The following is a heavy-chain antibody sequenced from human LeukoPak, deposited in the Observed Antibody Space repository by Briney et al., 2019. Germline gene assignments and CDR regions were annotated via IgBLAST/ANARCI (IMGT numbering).Heavy chain of an antibody. CDR2: IYPGDSDT. Sequence: GESLKISCKGSGYSFTSYWIGWVRQMPGKGLEWMGIIYPGDSDTRYSPSFQGQVTISADKSISTAYQQWSSLKASDTAMYYCALIYDSSGYSFDYWGQGTLVTVSS. CDR3: ALIYDSSGYSFDY. CDR1: GYSFTSYW. D-gene: IGHD3-22*01. V-gene: IGHV5-51*01. J-gene: IGHJ4*02.